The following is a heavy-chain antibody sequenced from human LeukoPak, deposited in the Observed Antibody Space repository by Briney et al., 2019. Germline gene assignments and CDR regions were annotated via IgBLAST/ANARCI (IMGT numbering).Heavy chain of an antibody. V-gene: IGHV3-30-3*01. CDR3: ARERQDTIVHSGAFDI. D-gene: IGHD3-10*01. Sequence: GKSLRLSCGASGFTLGTYIMHWVRRAPGKGLQWVAAVASDGSQTFYIESVRGRFTISRDNSKNTLYLQMNTLRAEDTAVYFCARERQDTIVHSGAFDIWGQGTMVTVSS. CDR1: GFTLGTYI. CDR2: VASDGSQT. J-gene: IGHJ3*02.